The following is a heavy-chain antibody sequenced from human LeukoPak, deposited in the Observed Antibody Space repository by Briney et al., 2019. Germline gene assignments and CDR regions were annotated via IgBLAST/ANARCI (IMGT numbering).Heavy chain of an antibody. Sequence: SETLSLTCTVSGGSISSYYWSWIRQPPGKGLGWIGYIYYSGSTNYNPSLKSRVTISVDTSKNQFSLKLSSVTAADTAVYYCARGVGYSSSYDYWGQGTLVTVSS. V-gene: IGHV4-59*01. J-gene: IGHJ4*02. CDR3: ARGVGYSSSYDY. D-gene: IGHD6-13*01. CDR2: IYYSGST. CDR1: GGSISSYY.